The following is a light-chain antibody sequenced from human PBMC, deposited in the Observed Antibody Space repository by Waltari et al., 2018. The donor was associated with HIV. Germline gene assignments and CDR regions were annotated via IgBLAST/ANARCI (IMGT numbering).Light chain of an antibody. J-gene: IGKJ1*01. CDR1: QSIRNW. CDR3: QQYNSYRT. V-gene: IGKV1-5*03. CDR2: KAS. Sequence: DIQMTQSPSTLSASVGDRVTITCRASQSIRNWLAWYQQKSGKAPKLLIYKASNLESGVPSRFSGSGSGTEFTLTISGLQPDDFATYYCQQYNSYRTFGQGTKVEIK.